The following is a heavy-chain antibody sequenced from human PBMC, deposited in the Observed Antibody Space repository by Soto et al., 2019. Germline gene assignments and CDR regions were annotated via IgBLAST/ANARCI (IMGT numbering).Heavy chain of an antibody. Sequence: PSETLSLTCAVYGGSFSGYYWSWIRQPPGKGLEWIGEINHSGSTNYNPSLKSRVTISVDTSKNQFSLKLSSVTAADTAVYYCARRFWDGSSPNWFDPWGQGTLVTVSS. CDR3: ARRFWDGSSPNWFDP. J-gene: IGHJ5*02. CDR1: GGSFSGYY. V-gene: IGHV4-34*01. D-gene: IGHD6-13*01. CDR2: INHSGST.